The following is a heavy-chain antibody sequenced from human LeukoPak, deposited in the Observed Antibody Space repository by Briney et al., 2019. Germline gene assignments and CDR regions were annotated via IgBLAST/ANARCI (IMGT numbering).Heavy chain of an antibody. CDR3: ASSSDSSGYYYFDY. Sequence: GGSLRLSCAASGFSFSDYYMSWIRQAPGKGLEWISYISTSSSYTDYADSLKGRFTISRDNAKNSLYLQMNSLRAEDTAVYYCASSSDSSGYYYFDYWGQGTLVTVSS. CDR2: ISTSSSYT. J-gene: IGHJ4*02. CDR1: GFSFSDYY. D-gene: IGHD3-22*01. V-gene: IGHV3-11*06.